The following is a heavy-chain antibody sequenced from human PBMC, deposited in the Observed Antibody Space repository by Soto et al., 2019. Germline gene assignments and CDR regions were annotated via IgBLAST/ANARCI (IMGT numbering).Heavy chain of an antibody. J-gene: IGHJ4*01. CDR1: GFIFGSYA. Sequence: QVQLVESGGGVVQPGRSLRLSCAASGFIFGSYAMHWVRQATGQGLEWVAVISHDGGNKYLADSVKGRFTMSRDNSKNTMYLQMNSLGAEDTAVYYCAKDMRSGYGTLDYLGHGSLVTVSS. V-gene: IGHV3-30*18. CDR3: AKDMRSGYGTLDY. D-gene: IGHD3-22*01. CDR2: ISHDGGNK.